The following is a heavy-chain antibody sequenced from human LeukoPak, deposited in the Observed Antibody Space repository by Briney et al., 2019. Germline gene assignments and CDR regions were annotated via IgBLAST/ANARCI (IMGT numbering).Heavy chain of an antibody. CDR1: GFTFSSYS. CDR3: ARSLGWNYVDWFDP. CDR2: ISSSSSTI. J-gene: IGHJ5*02. V-gene: IGHV3-48*02. Sequence: GSLRLSCAASGFTFSSYSMNWVRQAPGKGLEWVSYISSSSSTIYYADSVKGRFTISRDNAQNSLYLQMNSLRDEDTAVYYCARSLGWNYVDWFDPWGQGTLVTVSS. D-gene: IGHD1-7*01.